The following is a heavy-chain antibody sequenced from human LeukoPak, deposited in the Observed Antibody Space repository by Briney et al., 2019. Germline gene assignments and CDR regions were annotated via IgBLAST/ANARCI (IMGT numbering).Heavy chain of an antibody. D-gene: IGHD6-19*01. CDR3: ARFSGWYKANWFDP. J-gene: IGHJ5*02. Sequence: SQTLSLTCTVSGGSISSGSYYWSWIRQPAGKGLEWIGRIYTSGSTNYNPSLKSRVTISVDTSKNQFSLKLSSVTAADTAVYYCARFSGWYKANWFDPWGQGTLATVSS. V-gene: IGHV4-61*02. CDR2: IYTSGST. CDR1: GGSISSGSYY.